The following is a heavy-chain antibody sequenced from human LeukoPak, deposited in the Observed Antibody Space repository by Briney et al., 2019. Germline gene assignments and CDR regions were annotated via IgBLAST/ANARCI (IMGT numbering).Heavy chain of an antibody. CDR2: IYPGDSDT. V-gene: IGHV5-51*01. CDR3: ARQHCSGGACYSASNFDY. D-gene: IGHD2-15*01. CDR1: GYSFTSYW. J-gene: IGHJ4*02. Sequence: GESLKISCKGSGYSFTSYWIGWVRQVPGKGLEWMGIIYPGDSDTRYSPSFQGQVTISADKSISTAYLQWSSLKASDTAIYYCARQHCSGGACYSASNFDYWGQGTLVTVSS.